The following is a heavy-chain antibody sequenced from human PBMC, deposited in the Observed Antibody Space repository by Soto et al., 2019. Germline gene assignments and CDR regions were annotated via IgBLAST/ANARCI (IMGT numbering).Heavy chain of an antibody. Sequence: VASVKVSCKASGYTFTFRYLHWVRQAPGQALEWMGWITPFKSDTNYAQKFQDRVTITRDRSVSTAYMELSNLRSDDTAMYYCARSPFAGSDAFDIWGQGTMVTVS. D-gene: IGHD1-1*01. J-gene: IGHJ3*02. V-gene: IGHV1-45*02. CDR1: GYTFTFRY. CDR2: ITPFKSDT. CDR3: ARSPFAGSDAFDI.